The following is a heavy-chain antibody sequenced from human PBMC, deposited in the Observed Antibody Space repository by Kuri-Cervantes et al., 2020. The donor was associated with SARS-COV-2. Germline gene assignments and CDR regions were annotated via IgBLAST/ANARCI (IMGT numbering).Heavy chain of an antibody. CDR1: GGSISSSSYY. J-gene: IGHJ6*03. CDR2: IYYSGST. D-gene: IGHD2-2*01. CDR3: ARCSQYCSSTTCYYYYYYMDV. V-gene: IGHV4-39*01. Sequence: SETLSLTCTVSGGSISSSSYYWGWIRQPPGKGLEWIGSIYYSGSTYYNPSLKSRLTISVDTSKNQLSLKLSSVTAADTAVYYCARCSQYCSSTTCYYYYYYMDVWGKGTTVTAP.